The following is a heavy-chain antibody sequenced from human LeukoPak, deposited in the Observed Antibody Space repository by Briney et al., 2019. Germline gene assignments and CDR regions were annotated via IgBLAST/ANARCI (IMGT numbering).Heavy chain of an antibody. CDR1: GYSFTTYG. CDR3: ARDKNWKPDY. V-gene: IGHV1-18*01. D-gene: IGHD1-1*01. CDR2: ISAYNGNT. J-gene: IGHJ4*02. Sequence: ASVKVSCKASGYSFTTYGFSWVRQVPGQGLEWMGWISAYNGNTNYAQRLQGRVTMTTDTSTSTVYMELRSLRSDDTAVYYCARDKNWKPDYWGQGTLVTVSS.